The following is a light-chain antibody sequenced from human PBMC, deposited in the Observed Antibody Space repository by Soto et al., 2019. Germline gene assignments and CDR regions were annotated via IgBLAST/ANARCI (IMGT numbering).Light chain of an antibody. V-gene: IGLV2-14*03. Sequence: QSVLTQPASVSGSPGQSITISCTGTSRDVGGYNYVSWYQHHPGKAPKLTIYDVSNRPSGVSNRFSGSKSGNTASLTISGLQPEDEADYYCSSYTTSNTRQIVFGTGTKVTVL. J-gene: IGLJ1*01. CDR1: SRDVGGYNY. CDR3: SSYTTSNTRQIV. CDR2: DVS.